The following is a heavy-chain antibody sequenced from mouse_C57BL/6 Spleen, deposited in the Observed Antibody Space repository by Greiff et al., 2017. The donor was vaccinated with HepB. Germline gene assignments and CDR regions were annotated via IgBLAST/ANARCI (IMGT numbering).Heavy chain of an antibody. Sequence: QVQLLQSGAELVRPGASVTLSCKASGYTFTDYEMHWVKQTPVHGLEWIGAIDPETGGTAYNQKFKGKAILTADKSSSTAYMELRSLTSEDSAVYYCTRPHSLGFDYWGQGTTLTVSS. J-gene: IGHJ2*01. CDR3: TRPHSLGFDY. CDR2: IDPETGGT. D-gene: IGHD4-1*01. V-gene: IGHV1-15*01. CDR1: GYTFTDYE.